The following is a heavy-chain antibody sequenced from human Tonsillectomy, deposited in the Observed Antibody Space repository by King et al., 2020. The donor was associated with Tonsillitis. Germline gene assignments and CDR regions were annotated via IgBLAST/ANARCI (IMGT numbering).Heavy chain of an antibody. V-gene: IGHV4-39*07. CDR1: GGSISSGTYY. CDR2: IYYIGNT. J-gene: IGHJ3*02. Sequence: LQLQESGPGLVKPSETLSLTCTVSGGSISSGTYYWGWIRQPPGKGLEWIGSIYYIGNTYYNPSLKSRVTILVDTSKNQFSLKLSSVTDADTAVYYCRGLRLGYCSGGSCSDAFDIWGQGTMVTVSS. D-gene: IGHD2-15*01. CDR3: RGLRLGYCSGGSCSDAFDI.